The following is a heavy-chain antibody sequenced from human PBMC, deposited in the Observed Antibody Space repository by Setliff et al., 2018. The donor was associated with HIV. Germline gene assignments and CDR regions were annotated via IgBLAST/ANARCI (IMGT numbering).Heavy chain of an antibody. V-gene: IGHV1-46*01. CDR1: GYTFTSYY. D-gene: IGHD6-19*01. Sequence: ASVKVSCKASGYTFTSYYMHWVRQDPGQGLEWMGIINPSGGSTSYAQKFQGRVTMTRDTSTSTVYMELSSLRSEDTAVYYCARNPRIAVAGTDYYYYMDVWGKGTTVTVSS. CDR2: INPSGGST. J-gene: IGHJ6*03. CDR3: ARNPRIAVAGTDYYYYMDV.